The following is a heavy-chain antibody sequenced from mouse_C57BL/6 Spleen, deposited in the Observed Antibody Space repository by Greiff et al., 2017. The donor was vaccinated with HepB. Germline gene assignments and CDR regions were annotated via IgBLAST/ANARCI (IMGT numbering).Heavy chain of an antibody. J-gene: IGHJ2*01. D-gene: IGHD1-1*01. CDR1: GYTFTDYE. Sequence: VQLQQSGAELVRPGASVTLSCKASGYTFTDYEMHWVKQTPVHGLEWIGAIDPETGGTAYNQKFKGKAILTADKSSSTAYMELRSLTSADSAVYYCTRRYGGSYGLDYWGQGTTLTVSS. CDR3: TRRYGGSYGLDY. CDR2: IDPETGGT. V-gene: IGHV1-15*01.